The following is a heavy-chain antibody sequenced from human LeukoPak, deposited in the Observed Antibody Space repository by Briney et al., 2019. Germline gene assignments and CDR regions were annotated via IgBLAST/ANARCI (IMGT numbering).Heavy chain of an antibody. Sequence: PGGSLRLSCAASGFSFSDYYMGWIRQAPGKGLEWVSYIDGSSNIIHYADSVKGRFTISRDNAKNSLFLQMNSLRAEDTAVYYCARDSAPHYYYYYYMDVWGKGTTVTVSS. CDR1: GFSFSDYY. V-gene: IGHV3-11*04. CDR3: ARDSAPHYYYYYYMDV. J-gene: IGHJ6*03. CDR2: IDGSSNII.